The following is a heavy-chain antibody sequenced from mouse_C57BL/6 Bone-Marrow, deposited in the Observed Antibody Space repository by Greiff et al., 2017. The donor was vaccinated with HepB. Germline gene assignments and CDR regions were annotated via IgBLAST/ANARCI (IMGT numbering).Heavy chain of an antibody. CDR3: ARRGLPRPGFAY. Sequence: EVKLQQSGPELVKPGASVKISCKASGYTFTDYYMNWVKQSHGKSLEWIGDINPNNGGTSYNQKFKGKATLTVDKSSSTAYMELRSLTSEDSAVYYCARRGLPRPGFAYWGQGTLVTVSA. CDR1: GYTFTDYY. CDR2: INPNNGGT. J-gene: IGHJ3*01. V-gene: IGHV1-26*01. D-gene: IGHD3-1*01.